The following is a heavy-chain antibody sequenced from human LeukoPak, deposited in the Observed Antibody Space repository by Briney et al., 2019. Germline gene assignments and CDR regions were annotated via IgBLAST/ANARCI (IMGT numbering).Heavy chain of an antibody. D-gene: IGHD6-19*01. Sequence: SETLSLTCTVSVGFISSYYWSWLRQPPGKGLEWIGYIYYSGSTNHNPSLKSRVTISVDTSKNQFSLKLSSVTAADTAVYYCERARSSSGWYSYWGQGTLVTVSS. J-gene: IGHJ4*02. CDR3: ERARSSSGWYSY. V-gene: IGHV4-59*01. CDR2: IYYSGST. CDR1: VGFISSYY.